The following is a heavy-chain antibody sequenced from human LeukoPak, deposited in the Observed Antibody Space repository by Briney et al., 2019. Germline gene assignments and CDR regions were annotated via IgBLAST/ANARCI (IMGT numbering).Heavy chain of an antibody. V-gene: IGHV4-4*02. CDR3: ARGGYYGSGNDFRFDP. J-gene: IGHJ5*02. D-gene: IGHD3-10*01. CDR2: IYHRGST. CDR1: GGSISSSNW. Sequence: SETLSLTCAVSGGSISSSNWWSWVRQSPGKGLEWIGEIYHRGSTNYNPSLMSRVTISVDKSKNQFSLKLTSVTAADTAVYFCARGGYYGSGNDFRFDPWGQGTLVTVSS.